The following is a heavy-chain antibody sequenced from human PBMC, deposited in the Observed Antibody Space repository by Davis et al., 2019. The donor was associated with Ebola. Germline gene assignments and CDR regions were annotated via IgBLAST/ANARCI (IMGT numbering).Heavy chain of an antibody. CDR3: AKETAAIPTRTDY. Sequence: GESLKISCAASGFTFSNYAMTWFRQAPGEGLEWVSSICGSTGSTYYADSVRGRFTVSRDNSKNMLFLQLTSLRDDDTAVYYCAKETAAIPTRTDYRGQGALVTVSS. D-gene: IGHD1-1*01. CDR1: GFTFSNYA. V-gene: IGHV3-23*01. CDR2: ICGSTGST. J-gene: IGHJ4*02.